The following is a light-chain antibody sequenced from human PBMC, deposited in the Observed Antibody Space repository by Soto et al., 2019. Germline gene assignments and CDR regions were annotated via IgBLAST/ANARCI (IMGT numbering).Light chain of an antibody. Sequence: IQMTQSPSSLSASVGDRVTITCRASQGIRNDLGWYQQKPGKAPKLLIYDAFKRAAGIPARFSGSGSGADYSLTISRLEPEDSAVYYCHQYDKAPQTFGQGTKVDIK. CDR1: QGIRND. V-gene: IGKV1-NL1*01. J-gene: IGKJ2*01. CDR2: DAF. CDR3: HQYDKAPQT.